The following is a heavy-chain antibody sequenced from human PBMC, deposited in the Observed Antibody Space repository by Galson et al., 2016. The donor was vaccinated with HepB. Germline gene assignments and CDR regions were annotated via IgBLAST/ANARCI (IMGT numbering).Heavy chain of an antibody. CDR1: GFTFDSYV. CDR3: SKDPTYKYGSTSYYDNFDL. D-gene: IGHD3-10*01. Sequence: SLRLSCAGSGFTFDSYVLTWIRQAPGKGLEWVAAVSDNAGSKFYADSVRGRFTISRDNSKNLLFLQKNSLRVAATAVYYCSKDPTYKYGSTSYYDNFDLWGQGTMVTVSS. J-gene: IGHJ3*01. CDR2: VSDNAGSK. V-gene: IGHV3-23*01.